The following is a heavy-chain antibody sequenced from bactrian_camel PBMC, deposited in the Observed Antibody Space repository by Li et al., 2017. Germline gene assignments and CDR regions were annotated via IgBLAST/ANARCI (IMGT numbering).Heavy chain of an antibody. CDR3: VRDLLTD. D-gene: IGHD8*01. CDR2: VIGSGGGT. CDR1: GFTFSNNP. Sequence: DVQLVESGGGLVQPGGSLRLSCAASGFTFSNNPMSWVRQAPGKGLEWVSTVIGSGGGTYYPDSVRGRFTGSRDNAKNTVYLQTNSLKPDDTAVYYCVRDLLTDWGQGTQVTVS. V-gene: IGHV3S40*01. J-gene: IGHJ4*01.